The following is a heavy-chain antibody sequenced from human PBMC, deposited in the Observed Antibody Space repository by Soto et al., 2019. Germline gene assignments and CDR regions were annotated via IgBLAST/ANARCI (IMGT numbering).Heavy chain of an antibody. CDR2: TSFDGSDK. V-gene: IGHV3-30*04. Sequence: GGSLRLSCAASGFTFGNYAMHWARQAPGKGLEWVAVTSFDGSDKYNADSVKGRFTISRDNSKNTLYLQMSSLRPEDTGVYFCARAVGMTTVNLDYWGQGTLVTVSS. D-gene: IGHD1-26*01. CDR1: GFTFGNYA. J-gene: IGHJ4*02. CDR3: ARAVGMTTVNLDY.